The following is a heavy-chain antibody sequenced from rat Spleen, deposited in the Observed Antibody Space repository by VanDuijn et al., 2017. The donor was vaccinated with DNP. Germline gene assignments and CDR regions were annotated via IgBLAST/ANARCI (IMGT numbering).Heavy chain of an antibody. CDR2: IWPDGST. Sequence: QVQMKETGPGLVQTTQTLSVTCTVSGFSLTSYGVHWVRQAPGRGLEWMGIIWPDGSTSYNSALKSRLRISRDTSKSQVFLTMNSLQTDDTAVYYCMVSTFAYWGQGTLVTVSS. J-gene: IGHJ3*01. D-gene: IGHD1-3*01. CDR1: GFSLTSYG. CDR3: MVSTFAY. V-gene: IGHV2-77*01.